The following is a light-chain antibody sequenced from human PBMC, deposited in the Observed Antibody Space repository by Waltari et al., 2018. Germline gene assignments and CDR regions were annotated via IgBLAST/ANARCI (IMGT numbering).Light chain of an antibody. CDR2: WPT. CDR3: QQYLRTPPT. Sequence: DIVMTQSPGSLAVSLGERATINCRSSRSIFYSSRYKDYLAWYQQRPGQPPRLIISWPTTRESGVPDRFIGSGSETDFTLTITSLQAEDVAVYYCQQYLRTPPTFGQGTKVEI. V-gene: IGKV4-1*01. CDR1: RSIFYSSRYKDY. J-gene: IGKJ1*01.